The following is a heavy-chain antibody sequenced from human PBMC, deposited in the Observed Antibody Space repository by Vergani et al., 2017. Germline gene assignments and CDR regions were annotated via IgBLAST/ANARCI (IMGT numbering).Heavy chain of an antibody. J-gene: IGHJ5*02. V-gene: IGHV4-34*01. D-gene: IGHD6-13*01. CDR1: GGSFSGYY. CDR3: ARDLTKDSRSST. Sequence: QVQLQQWGAGLLKPSETLSLTCAVYGGSFSGYYWSWIRQPPGKGLEWIGEINHSGSTNYNPSLKSRVTISVDTSKNQFSLKLSSVTAADTAVYYCARDLTKDSRSSTWGQGTLVTVSS. CDR2: INHSGST.